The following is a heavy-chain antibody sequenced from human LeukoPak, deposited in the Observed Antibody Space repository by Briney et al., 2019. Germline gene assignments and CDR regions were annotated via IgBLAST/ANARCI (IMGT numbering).Heavy chain of an antibody. CDR2: INLNSGGT. V-gene: IGHV1-2*02. Sequence: ASVKVSCKASGYTFTDYYMHWARQAPGQGLEWMGWINLNSGGTNFAQRFQGRVTMTRDTSISTAYMDLSRLISDDTAVYYRARDAGYCTGGSCWYFDHWGQGTLVTVSS. D-gene: IGHD2-15*01. CDR3: ARDAGYCTGGSCWYFDH. CDR1: GYTFTDYY. J-gene: IGHJ4*02.